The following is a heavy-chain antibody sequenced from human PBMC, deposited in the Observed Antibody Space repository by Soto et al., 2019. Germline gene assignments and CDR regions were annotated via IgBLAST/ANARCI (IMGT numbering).Heavy chain of an antibody. CDR3: ARDGRYSGSYGGYYFDY. V-gene: IGHV1-18*01. J-gene: IGHJ4*02. D-gene: IGHD1-26*01. CDR1: GYTFTSYG. Sequence: QVQLVQSGAAVKKPGASVKVSCKASGYTFTSYGISWVRQAPGQGLEWMGWISANTGNTNFAQKLQGRVTMTTDTSTSTAYMELRSLRSDDTAVYYCARDGRYSGSYGGYYFDYWGQGTLVTVSS. CDR2: ISANTGNT.